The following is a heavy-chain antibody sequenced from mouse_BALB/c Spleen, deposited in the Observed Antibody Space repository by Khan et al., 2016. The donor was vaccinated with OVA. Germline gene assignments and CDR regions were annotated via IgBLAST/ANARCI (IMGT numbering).Heavy chain of an antibody. J-gene: IGHJ3*01. Sequence: EVELEESGPGLVKPSQSLSLTCSVTGYSITSGYFWNWIRQFPGNKLEWMGYIRYDGDYNYNPSLKNRISIIRDTSKNQFFLRLNSVTPEDTATXCWARGGSSGPAWFTSWGQGTLLTVSA. CDR2: IRYDGDY. V-gene: IGHV3-6*02. D-gene: IGHD3-1*01. CDR1: GYSITSGYF. CDR3: ARGGSSGPAWFTS.